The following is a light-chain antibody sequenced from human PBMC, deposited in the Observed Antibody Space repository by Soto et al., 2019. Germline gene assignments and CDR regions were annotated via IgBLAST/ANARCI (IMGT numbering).Light chain of an antibody. CDR1: QGLSSL. Sequence: DIQMTQSPSSVSASVGDRVTITCRASQGLSSLFAWYQQKPGKAPKLLIHTASSLQSGVPSRFSGSGSVTDFSLTISSLQPEDFASYYCQQANSFPLTFGRGLKVEIK. CDR2: TAS. CDR3: QQANSFPLT. J-gene: IGKJ4*01. V-gene: IGKV1-12*01.